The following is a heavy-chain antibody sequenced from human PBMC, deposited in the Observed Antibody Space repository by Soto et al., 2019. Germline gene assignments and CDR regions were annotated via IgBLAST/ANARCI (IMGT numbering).Heavy chain of an antibody. V-gene: IGHV1-3*01. J-gene: IGHJ4*02. D-gene: IGHD5-12*01. CDR1: GYTFTSYV. CDR2: INAGNGNT. CDR3: ARPSGYSGYDSLYYFDY. Sequence: ASVKVSCKASGYTFTSYVMHWVRQAPGQRLEWMGWINAGNGNTKYSQKFQGRVTITRDTSASTAYMELSSLRSEDTAVYYCARPSGYSGYDSLYYFDYWGQGTLVTVSS.